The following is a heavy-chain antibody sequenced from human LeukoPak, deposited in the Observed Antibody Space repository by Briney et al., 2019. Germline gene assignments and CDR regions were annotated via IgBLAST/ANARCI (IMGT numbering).Heavy chain of an antibody. CDR3: ARGHRVYSSSWYRDY. D-gene: IGHD6-13*01. CDR1: GGSFSGYY. Sequence: PSETLSLTCAVYGGSFSGYYWSWIRQPPGKGLEWIGETNHSGSTNYNPSLKSRVTISVDTSKNQFSLKLSSVTAADTAVYYCARGHRVYSSSWYRDYWGQGTLATVSS. CDR2: TNHSGST. V-gene: IGHV4-34*01. J-gene: IGHJ4*02.